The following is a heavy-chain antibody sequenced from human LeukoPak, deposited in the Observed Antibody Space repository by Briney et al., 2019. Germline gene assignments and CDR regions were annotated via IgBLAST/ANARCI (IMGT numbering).Heavy chain of an antibody. J-gene: IGHJ5*02. D-gene: IGHD3-22*01. CDR2: INHSGST. CDR3: ARGHYYDSSHRRIGWFDP. V-gene: IGHV4-34*01. CDR1: GGSFSGYY. Sequence: SETLSLTCAVYGGSFSGYYWSWIRQPPGKGLEWIGEINHSGSTDYNPSLKSRVTISVDTSKNQFSLKLSSVTAADTAVYYCARGHYYDSSHRRIGWFDPWGQGTLVTVSS.